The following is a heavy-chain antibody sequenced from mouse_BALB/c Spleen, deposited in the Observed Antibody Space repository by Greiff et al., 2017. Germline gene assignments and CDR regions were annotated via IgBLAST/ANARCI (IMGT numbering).Heavy chain of an antibody. V-gene: IGHV1-53*01. J-gene: IGHJ2*01. CDR3: ARHWDY. Sequence: QVQLKESGAELVKPGASVKLSCKASGYTFTSYYMYWVKQRPGQGLEWIGEINPSNGGTNFNEKFKSKATLTSDKSSSTAYMELSSLTSEDSAVYYCARHWDYWGQGTTLTVSS. CDR1: GYTFTSYY. D-gene: IGHD4-1*01. CDR2: INPSNGGT.